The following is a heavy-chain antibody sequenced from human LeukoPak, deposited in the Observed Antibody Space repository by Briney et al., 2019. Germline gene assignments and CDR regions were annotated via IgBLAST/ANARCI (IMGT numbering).Heavy chain of an antibody. V-gene: IGHV3-53*01. CDR2: IYSGGTT. D-gene: IGHD6-19*01. J-gene: IGHJ4*02. CDR3: ASYHSGWYYSDY. Sequence: GGSLRLSCAASGFIVSSNYMSWVRQAPGKGLEWVSVIYSGGTTYYADSVKGRFTISRDNSKNTLYLQMNSLRAEDTAVYYCASYHSGWYYSDYWGQGPLVTVSS. CDR1: GFIVSSNY.